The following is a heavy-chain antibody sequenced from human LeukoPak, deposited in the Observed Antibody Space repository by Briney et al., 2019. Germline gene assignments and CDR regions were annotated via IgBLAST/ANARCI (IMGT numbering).Heavy chain of an antibody. CDR2: INPSSGLT. CDR3: ARGQLWGLFDY. CDR1: GYRFTAYY. D-gene: IGHD3-16*01. J-gene: IGHJ4*02. V-gene: IGHV1-2*02. Sequence: ASVTVSCKASGYRFTAYYIHWVRLAPGPGLEWMGLINPSSGLTSYAQNFQGRVIMTRDTSITTAYMDLGTLTSDDSAVYFCARGQLWGLFDYWGQGALVTVSS.